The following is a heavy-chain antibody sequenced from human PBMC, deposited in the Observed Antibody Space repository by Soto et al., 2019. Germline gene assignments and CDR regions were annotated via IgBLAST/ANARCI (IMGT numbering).Heavy chain of an antibody. V-gene: IGHV4-34*01. CDR1: GGSFSGYY. Sequence: SETLSLTCAVYGGSFSGYYWSWIRQPPGKGLEWIGEINHSGSTNYNPPLKSRVTISVDTSKNQFSLKLSSVTAADTAVYYCARVLVVTDAFDIWGQGTMVTVSS. J-gene: IGHJ3*02. CDR2: INHSGST. CDR3: ARVLVVTDAFDI. D-gene: IGHD3-22*01.